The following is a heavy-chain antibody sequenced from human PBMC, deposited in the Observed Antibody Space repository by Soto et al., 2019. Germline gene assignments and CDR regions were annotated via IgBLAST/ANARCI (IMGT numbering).Heavy chain of an antibody. Sequence: SETLSLTCTVSGGYISSGGYYWSWIRPPPGKGLEWNGYIYYSGSTYYNPSLKSRVTISVDTSKKQFPLKLSSVTAAVTAVYYCARAYYYGSGVIDPWGQGTLVTVSS. CDR1: GGYISSGGYY. D-gene: IGHD3-10*01. CDR2: IYYSGST. V-gene: IGHV4-30-4*01. J-gene: IGHJ5*02. CDR3: ARAYYYGSGVIDP.